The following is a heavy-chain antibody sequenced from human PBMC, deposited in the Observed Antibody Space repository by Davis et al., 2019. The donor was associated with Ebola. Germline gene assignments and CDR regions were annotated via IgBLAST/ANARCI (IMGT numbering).Heavy chain of an antibody. CDR1: GGSISSGGYY. J-gene: IGHJ6*02. D-gene: IGHD6-6*01. CDR2: IYYSGST. Sequence: SETLSLTCTVSGGSISSGGYYWGWIRQPPGKGLEWIGSIYYSGSTYYNPSLKSRVTISVDTSKNQFSLKLSSVTAADTAVYYCARDRVAARGNYYYYYGMDVWGQGTTVTVSS. CDR3: ARDRVAARGNYYYYYGMDV. V-gene: IGHV4-39*07.